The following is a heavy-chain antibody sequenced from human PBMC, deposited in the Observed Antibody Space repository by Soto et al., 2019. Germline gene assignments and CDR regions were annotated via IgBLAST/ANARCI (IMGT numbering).Heavy chain of an antibody. CDR1: GFTFSSYA. CDR2: ISGSGGST. Sequence: GGSLRLSCAASGFTFSSYAMSWVRQAPGKGLEWVSAISGSGGSTYYADSVKGRFTISRDNSKNTLYLQMNSLRAEDTAVYYCAKDYLPDYGDYDFGRDVYYLDYWGQGTLVTVSS. D-gene: IGHD4-17*01. CDR3: AKDYLPDYGDYDFGRDVYYLDY. J-gene: IGHJ4*02. V-gene: IGHV3-23*01.